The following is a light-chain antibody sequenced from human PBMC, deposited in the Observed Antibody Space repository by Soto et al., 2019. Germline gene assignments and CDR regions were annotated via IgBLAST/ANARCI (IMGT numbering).Light chain of an antibody. CDR1: QSVYNN. J-gene: IGKJ3*01. CDR2: GAS. CDR3: QQYNNWPPVT. Sequence: EIVMTQSLATLSVSPGERATLSCKASQSVYNNLAWYQQKPGQAPRLLIYGASTRATGIPARFSGSGSGTEFTLTISSLQSEDLAVYFCQQYNNWPPVTFGPGTKVDIK. V-gene: IGKV3-15*01.